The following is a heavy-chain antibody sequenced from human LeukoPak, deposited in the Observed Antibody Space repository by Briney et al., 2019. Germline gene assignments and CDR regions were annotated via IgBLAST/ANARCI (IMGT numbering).Heavy chain of an antibody. CDR1: GYTFTGYY. D-gene: IGHD3-22*01. J-gene: IGHJ4*02. CDR2: INPNSGGT. CDR3: ARGGLGYYYDIGDY. Sequence: ASVKVSCKASGYTFTGYYMHWVRQAPGQGLEWMGRINPNSGGTNYAQKFQGRVTMTRDTSISTAYMELSRLRSEDTAVYYCARGGLGYYYDIGDYWGQGTLVTVSS. V-gene: IGHV1-2*06.